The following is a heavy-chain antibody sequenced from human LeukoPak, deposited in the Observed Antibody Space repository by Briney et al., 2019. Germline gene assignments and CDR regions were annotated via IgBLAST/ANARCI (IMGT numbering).Heavy chain of an antibody. V-gene: IGHV4-59*01. CDR1: GGSISSDY. CDR2: ISYSGTT. D-gene: IGHD3-10*01. Sequence: PSETLSLTCNVSGGSISSDYWSWIRQPPGKGLEWIGYISYSGTTNYNPSLKSRVSMSLDTSKNQFSLKVTSVITADTAVYYCARGGDSGSYPLVEYFQHWGQGTLVTVPS. CDR3: ARGGDSGSYPLVEYFQH. J-gene: IGHJ1*01.